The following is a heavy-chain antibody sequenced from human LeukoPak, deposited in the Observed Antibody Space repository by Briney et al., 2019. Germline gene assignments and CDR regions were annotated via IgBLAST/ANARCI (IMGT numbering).Heavy chain of an antibody. CDR1: GYTLTELS. D-gene: IGHD3-22*01. Sequence: GASVKVSCKVSGYTLTELSMHWVRQAPGKGLEWMGGFDPEDGETIYAQKFQGRVTMTEDTSTDTAYMELSSLRSEDTAVYYCARGDQELTYYYDPFDYWGQGTLVTVSS. CDR3: ARGDQELTYYYDPFDY. V-gene: IGHV1-24*01. J-gene: IGHJ4*02. CDR2: FDPEDGET.